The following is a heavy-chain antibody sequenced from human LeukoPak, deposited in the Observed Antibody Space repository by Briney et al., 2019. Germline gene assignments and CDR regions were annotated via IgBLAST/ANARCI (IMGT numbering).Heavy chain of an antibody. V-gene: IGHV4-39*01. J-gene: IGHJ3*02. CDR1: GGSISSSSYY. CDR3: ARKWGQLPRGNAFDI. Sequence: KASETLSLTCTVSGGSISSSSYYWGWIRQPPGKGLEWIGSIYYSGSTYYNPSLKSRVTISVDTSKNQFSLKLSSVTAPDTAVYYCARKWGQLPRGNAFDIWGQGTMDTVSS. D-gene: IGHD2-15*01. CDR2: IYYSGST.